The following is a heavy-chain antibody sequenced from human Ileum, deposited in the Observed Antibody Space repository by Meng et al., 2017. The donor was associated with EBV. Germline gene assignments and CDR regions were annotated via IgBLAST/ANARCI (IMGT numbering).Heavy chain of an antibody. CDR3: ARDPTGGEDHQRV. CDR2: IYHSGIT. D-gene: IGHD1-14*01. Sequence: HALILESGPGLGKPSGTLSPPCAVSGGSISSSNWWSWVRQPPGKGLEWIGKIYHSGITIYNPSLKSRVTMSVDNSKNQFSLKLNSMTAADTAVYYCARDPTGGEDHQRVWGQGTLVTVSS. J-gene: IGHJ4*02. V-gene: IGHV4-4*02. CDR1: GGSISSSNW.